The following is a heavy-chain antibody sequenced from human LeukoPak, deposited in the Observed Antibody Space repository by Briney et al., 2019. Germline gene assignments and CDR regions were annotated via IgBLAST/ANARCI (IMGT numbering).Heavy chain of an antibody. CDR2: INSGANVI. J-gene: IGHJ3*02. Sequence: GGSLRLSCAASGCTFSSCRYYWVWQPPGKGIERVSYINSGANVIKYADSVKGQFTISRDDARKSLYLQMNSLRAEDTAIYYCGAGRQFIGAFDIWGQGTLVTVSS. D-gene: IGHD3-10*01. V-gene: IGHV3-48*03. CDR3: GAGRQFIGAFDI. CDR1: GCTFSSCR.